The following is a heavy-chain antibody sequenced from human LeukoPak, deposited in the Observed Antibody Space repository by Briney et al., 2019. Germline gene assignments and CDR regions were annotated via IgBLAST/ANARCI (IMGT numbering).Heavy chain of an antibody. J-gene: IGHJ4*02. V-gene: IGHV4-59*01. Sequence: SETLSLNCPVSGGSISSYYWSWFRQPPGKGLEFIGYISDIGITNYNPSLQSRLIMSLDTSKTQLSLKLTAVTAADTAVYYCARIFNDWGQGTLVTVSS. CDR2: ISDIGIT. CDR1: GGSISSYY. CDR3: ARIFND.